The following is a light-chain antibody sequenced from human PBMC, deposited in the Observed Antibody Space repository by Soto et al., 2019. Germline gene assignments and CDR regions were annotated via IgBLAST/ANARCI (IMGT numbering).Light chain of an antibody. CDR1: QGISSY. V-gene: IGKV1-8*01. CDR2: AAS. CDR3: QQSYSTPWT. Sequence: AIRMTPSPSSFSASTGDRVTITCRASQGISSYLAWYQQKPGKAPKLLIYAASSLQSGVPSRFSGSGSGTDFTLTISSLQPEDFATYYCQQSYSTPWTFGQGTKVDIK. J-gene: IGKJ1*01.